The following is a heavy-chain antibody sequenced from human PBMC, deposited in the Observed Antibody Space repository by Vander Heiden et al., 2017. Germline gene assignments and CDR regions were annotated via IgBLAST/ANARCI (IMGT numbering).Heavy chain of an antibody. J-gene: IGHJ4*02. CDR2: IWYDGDNK. Sequence: QVQLVESGEDVVLPGRALRLSCAASGFTFTTYGIHWVRQAPGRGLEWVAHIWYDGDNKYYADSVKGRFTISRDNSKNTVYLQMNSLRPDDTAVYYCARDPSTMDGDYPRYWGQVTLVTVSS. V-gene: IGHV3-33*01. CDR1: GFTFTTYG. D-gene: IGHD4-17*01. CDR3: ARDPSTMDGDYPRY.